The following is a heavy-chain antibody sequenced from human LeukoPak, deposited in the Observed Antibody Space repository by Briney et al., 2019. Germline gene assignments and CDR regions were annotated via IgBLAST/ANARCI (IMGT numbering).Heavy chain of an antibody. Sequence: SETLSLTCTVSGGSISSYYWSWIRQPPGKGLEWIGYIYYSGSTNYNPSLKSRVTISVDPSKNQFSLKLSSVTAADTAVYYCARGPYCSSTSCPGDWFDPWGQGTLVTVSS. CDR2: IYYSGST. J-gene: IGHJ5*02. D-gene: IGHD2-2*01. CDR3: ARGPYCSSTSCPGDWFDP. V-gene: IGHV4-59*01. CDR1: GGSISSYY.